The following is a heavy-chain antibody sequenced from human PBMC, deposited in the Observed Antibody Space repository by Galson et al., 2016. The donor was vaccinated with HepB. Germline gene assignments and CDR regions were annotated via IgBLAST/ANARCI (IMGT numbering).Heavy chain of an antibody. Sequence: SLRLSCAASGFTFSNYWMGWVRQGPGKGLEWVGNIKDDGSEKNYVESVKGRFTISSDNAKNSLYLQMNSLRVEDTAVYYCTRDFGYSNYDWGQGTLVTVSS. J-gene: IGHJ4*02. CDR3: TRDFGYSNYD. CDR2: IKDDGSEK. D-gene: IGHD6-13*01. CDR1: GFTFSNYW. V-gene: IGHV3-7*01.